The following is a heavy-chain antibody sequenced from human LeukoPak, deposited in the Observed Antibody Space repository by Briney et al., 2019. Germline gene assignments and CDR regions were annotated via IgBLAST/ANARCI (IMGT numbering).Heavy chain of an antibody. D-gene: IGHD2-15*01. J-gene: IGHJ4*02. Sequence: ASVKVFCKASGYTFTSYAVNWVRQAPGQGLEWMGWINTNTGNPTYAQGFTGRFVFSLDTSVSTAYLQISSLKAEDTAVYYCARGLSCSGGSCYDYWGQGTLVTVSS. V-gene: IGHV7-4-1*02. CDR1: GYTFTSYA. CDR3: ARGLSCSGGSCYDY. CDR2: INTNTGNP.